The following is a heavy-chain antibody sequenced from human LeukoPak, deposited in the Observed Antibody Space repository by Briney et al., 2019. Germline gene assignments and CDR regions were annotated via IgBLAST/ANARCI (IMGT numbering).Heavy chain of an antibody. CDR2: ISSSGSTI. Sequence: PGGSLRLSCAASGFTFDDYGMSWVRQAPGKGLEWVSYISSSGSTIYYADSVKGRFTISRDNAKNSLYLQMNSLRAEDTAVYYCARDFCSGGSCYSYDYWGQGTLVTVSS. CDR1: GFTFDDYG. CDR3: ARDFCSGGSCYSYDY. D-gene: IGHD2-15*01. J-gene: IGHJ4*02. V-gene: IGHV3-48*03.